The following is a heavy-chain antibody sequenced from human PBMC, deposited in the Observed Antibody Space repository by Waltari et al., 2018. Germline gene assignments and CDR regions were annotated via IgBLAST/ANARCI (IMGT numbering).Heavy chain of an antibody. J-gene: IGHJ4*02. D-gene: IGHD3-22*01. CDR2: IIPILGIA. Sequence: QVQLVQSGAEVKKPGSSVKVSCKASGGTFSSYTISWVRQAPGQGLEWMGRIIPILGIANYAQKFQGRVTITADKSTSTAYMELSSLRSEDTAVYYCARSYYYDSSGYYYGYWGQGTLVTVSS. V-gene: IGHV1-69*02. CDR3: ARSYYYDSSGYYYGY. CDR1: GGTFSSYT.